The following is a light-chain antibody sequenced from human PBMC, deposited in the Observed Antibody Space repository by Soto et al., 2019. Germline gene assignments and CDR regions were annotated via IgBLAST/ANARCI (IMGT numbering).Light chain of an antibody. V-gene: IGLV2-14*01. CDR1: SSDVGGYNY. CDR3: CSYTTSNTRQIV. J-gene: IGLJ1*01. CDR2: DVT. Sequence: QSALTQPASVSGSPGQSITISCTGTSSDVGGYNYVSWYQQQPGKAPKFMIYDVTNRPSGVSNRFSGSKSGNTASLTITGLQAEEEAEYYCCSYTTSNTRQIVFVTGTKLTVL.